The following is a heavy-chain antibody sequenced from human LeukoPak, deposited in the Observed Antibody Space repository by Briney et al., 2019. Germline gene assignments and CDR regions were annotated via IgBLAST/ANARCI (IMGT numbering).Heavy chain of an antibody. CDR3: ARRGYSGYDSAVDFDY. CDR2: IYYSGST. Sequence: SETLSLTCTVSGGSTSSSSYYWGWIRQPPGKGLEWIGSIYYSGSTYYNPSLKSRVTISVDTSKNQFSLKLSSVTAADTAVYYCARRGYSGYDSAVDFDYWGQGTLVTVSS. J-gene: IGHJ4*02. D-gene: IGHD5-12*01. CDR1: GGSTSSSSYY. V-gene: IGHV4-39*01.